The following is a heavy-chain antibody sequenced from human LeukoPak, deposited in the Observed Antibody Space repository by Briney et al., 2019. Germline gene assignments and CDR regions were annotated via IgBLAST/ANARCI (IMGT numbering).Heavy chain of an antibody. V-gene: IGHV3-23*01. D-gene: IGHD3-10*01. CDR2: ISGSGGST. CDR1: GFTFSSYA. CDR3: AKDGTTYGSGSYYY. Sequence: GGSLRLSCAASGFTFSSYAMSWVRQAPGKGLEWVSAISGSGGSTYYADSVKGRFTISRDNSKNTLYLQMNSLRAEDTAVDYCAKDGTTYGSGSYYYWGQGTLVTVSS. J-gene: IGHJ4*02.